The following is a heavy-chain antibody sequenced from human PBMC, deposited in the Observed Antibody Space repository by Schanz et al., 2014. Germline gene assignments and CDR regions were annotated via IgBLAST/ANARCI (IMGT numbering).Heavy chain of an antibody. Sequence: QVQLVQSGAEVRKPGASVKVSCKASGYTFISYGISWVRQAPGQGLEWMGWISPYNGNTNYAQKLQGRVTMTRDTSISTAYMELSRLKSDDTAVYYCARAFGGYDPAGALDYWGQGTLVTVSS. CDR3: ARAFGGYDPAGALDY. CDR1: GYTFISYG. J-gene: IGHJ4*02. D-gene: IGHD5-12*01. V-gene: IGHV1-18*01. CDR2: ISPYNGNT.